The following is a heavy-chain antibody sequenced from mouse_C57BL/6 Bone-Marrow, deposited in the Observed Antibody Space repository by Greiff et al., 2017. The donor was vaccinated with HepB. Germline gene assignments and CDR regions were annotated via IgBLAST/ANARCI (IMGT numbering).Heavy chain of an antibody. V-gene: IGHV1-81*01. CDR2: IYPRSGNT. CDR1: GYTFTSYG. CDR3: ARGDGNYPMDY. Sequence: VKLQESGAELARPGASVKLSCKASGYTFTSYGISWVKQRTGQGLEWIGEIYPRSGNTYYNEKFKGKATLTADKSSSTAYMELRSLTSEDSAVYFCARGDGNYPMDYWGQGTSVTVSS. J-gene: IGHJ4*01. D-gene: IGHD2-1*01.